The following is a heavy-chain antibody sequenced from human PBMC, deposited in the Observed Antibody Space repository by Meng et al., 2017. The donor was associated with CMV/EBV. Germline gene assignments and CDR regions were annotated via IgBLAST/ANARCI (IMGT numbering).Heavy chain of an antibody. J-gene: IGHJ4*02. D-gene: IGHD2-15*01. V-gene: IGHV1-2*02. CDR3: ARDDGSLDY. CDR2: INPNSGGT. Sequence: GQLDAAGAEVKNAGAAVKVSCNAYGYPFTGYYMHWVRQAPGQGLEWMGWINPNSGGTNYAQKFQGRVTMTRDTPISTAYMELSRLRSDDTAVYYCARDDGSLDYWGQGTLVTVSS. CDR1: GYPFTGYY.